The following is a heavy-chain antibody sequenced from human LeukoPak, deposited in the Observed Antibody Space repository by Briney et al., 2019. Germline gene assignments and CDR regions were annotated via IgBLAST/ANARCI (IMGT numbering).Heavy chain of an antibody. CDR1: GGTFSSYA. J-gene: IGHJ4*02. CDR3: ARLIVEEGVADNLFDY. V-gene: IGHV1-69*01. CDR2: IIPIFGTA. Sequence: GASVKVSCKASGGTFSSYAISWARQAPGQGLEWMGGIIPIFGTANYAQKSQGRVTITADESTSTAYMELSSLRSEDTAVYYCARLIVEEGVADNLFDYWGQGTLVTVSS. D-gene: IGHD1-26*01.